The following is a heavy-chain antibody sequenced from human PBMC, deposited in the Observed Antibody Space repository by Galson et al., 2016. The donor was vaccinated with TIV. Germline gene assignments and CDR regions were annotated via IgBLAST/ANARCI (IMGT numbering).Heavy chain of an antibody. V-gene: IGHV3-23*01. CDR1: GFKFTDFA. J-gene: IGHJ3*02. CDR2: ITGSGGRT. D-gene: IGHD2/OR15-2a*01. CDR3: VKEPFSTVLYGFDN. Sequence: SLRLSCAASGFKFTDFAMDWVRQPPGKGLEWVSGITGSGGRTDYGVSVKGRFIVSRDNSKKTLYLQLNSLRADDTAVYYCVKEPFSTVLYGFDNWGQGTMVPVSS.